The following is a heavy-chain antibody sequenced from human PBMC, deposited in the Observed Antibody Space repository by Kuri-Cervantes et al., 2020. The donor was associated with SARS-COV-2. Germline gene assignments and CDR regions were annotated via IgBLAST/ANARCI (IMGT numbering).Heavy chain of an antibody. J-gene: IGHJ4*02. CDR2: ISAYNGNT. V-gene: IGHV1-18*04. CDR3: ARDMGDRLLWFGELLY. Sequence: ASVKVSCKASGYTFTSYGISWVRQAPGQGLEWMGWISAYNGNTNYAQRLQGRVTMTTDTSTSTAYMELRSLRSDDTAVYYCARDMGDRLLWFGELLYWGQGTLVIVSS. CDR1: GYTFTSYG. D-gene: IGHD3-10*01.